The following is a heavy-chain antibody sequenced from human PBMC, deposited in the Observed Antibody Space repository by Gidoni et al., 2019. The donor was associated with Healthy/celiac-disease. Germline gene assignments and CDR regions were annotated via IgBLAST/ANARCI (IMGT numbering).Heavy chain of an antibody. J-gene: IGHJ4*02. CDR2: ISYDGSNK. V-gene: IGHV3-30*01. CDR3: ARGDYDILTGYSTHDY. D-gene: IGHD3-9*01. CDR1: GFTFSSYA. Sequence: QVQLVESGGGVVQPGRSLRLSCAASGFTFSSYAMHWVRQAPGKGLEWVAVISYDGSNKYYADSVKGRFTISRDNSKNTLYLQMNSLRAEDTAVYYCARGDYDILTGYSTHDYWGQGTLVTVSS.